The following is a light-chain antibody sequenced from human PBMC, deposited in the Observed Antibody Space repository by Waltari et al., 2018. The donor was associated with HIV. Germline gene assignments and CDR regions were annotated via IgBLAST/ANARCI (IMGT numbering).Light chain of an antibody. CDR3: QSDDSSLSGFV. J-gene: IGLJ2*01. CDR2: GNV. Sequence: QSVLTQPPSVSGAPGQRVTISCTGSSSNIGAGYDVHWYQQLPGTAPKLLIYGNVTRPSGVPDRFSGSKSGTPASLDITGREAEDEADYAGQSDDSSLSGFVFGGGTKLTGL. CDR1: SSNIGAGYD. V-gene: IGLV1-40*01.